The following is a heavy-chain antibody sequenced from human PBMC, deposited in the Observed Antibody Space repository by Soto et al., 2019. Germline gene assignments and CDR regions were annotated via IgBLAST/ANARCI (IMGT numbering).Heavy chain of an antibody. Sequence: GASVKVSCKASGVTFSSYAISWVRQAPGQGLEWMGGIIPIFGTANYAQKFQGRVTITADESTSTAYMELSSLRSEDTAVYYCARGNYDILTGYFSDYWGQGTLVTVSS. J-gene: IGHJ4*02. CDR2: IIPIFGTA. CDR3: ARGNYDILTGYFSDY. V-gene: IGHV1-69*13. D-gene: IGHD3-9*01. CDR1: GVTFSSYA.